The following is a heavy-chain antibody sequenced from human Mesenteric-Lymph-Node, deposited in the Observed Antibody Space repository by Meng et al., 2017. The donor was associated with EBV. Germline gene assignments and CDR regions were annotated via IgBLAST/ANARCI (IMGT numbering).Heavy chain of an antibody. CDR2: IDSDGSST. J-gene: IGHJ4*02. Sequence: EVLLVVPGGGLVQPGGSLRRSCAASGFTFSSLWMHWVRQVPGKGLVWVSEIDSDGSSTNYADSVKGRFTISRDNAKKTLYLQMNSLRVEDTALYYCASLSAPDDYWGQGTLVTVSS. V-gene: IGHV3-74*01. CDR3: ASLSAPDDY. CDR1: GFTFSSLW.